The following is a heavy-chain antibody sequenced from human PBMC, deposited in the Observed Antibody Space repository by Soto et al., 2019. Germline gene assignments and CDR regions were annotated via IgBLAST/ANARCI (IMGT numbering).Heavy chain of an antibody. CDR3: LSQRTTVLTQAYFDY. D-gene: IGHD4-17*01. V-gene: IGHV4-39*01. CDR1: GGSVTNSSYY. Sequence: SATLSLACTVSGGSVTNSSYYWGWIRQSPGKGLEWIGSVYYRGRSYSKSSVKSRVTISVDTSKNQFSLNFNSVTASDTALYYCLSQRTTVLTQAYFDYWGPGALVTVSS. J-gene: IGHJ4*02. CDR2: VYYRGRS.